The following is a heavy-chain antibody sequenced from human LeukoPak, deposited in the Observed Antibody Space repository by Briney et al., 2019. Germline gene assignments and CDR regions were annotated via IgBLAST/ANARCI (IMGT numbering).Heavy chain of an antibody. D-gene: IGHD4-17*01. CDR3: AKGGADDYGDYNYYYYGMDV. J-gene: IGHJ6*02. CDR1: GFTFSSYS. Sequence: PGGSLRLSCAASGFTFSSYSMTWVRQAPGKGLEWVSAITSGGDYISYTDSLKGRFTISRDNAKNSLYLQMNSLRAEDTAVYYCAKGGADDYGDYNYYYYGMDVWGQGTTVTVSS. CDR2: ITSGGDYI. V-gene: IGHV3-21*01.